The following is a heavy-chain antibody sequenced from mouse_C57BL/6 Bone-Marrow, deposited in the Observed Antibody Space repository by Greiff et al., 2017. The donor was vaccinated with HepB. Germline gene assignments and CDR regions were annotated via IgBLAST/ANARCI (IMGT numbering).Heavy chain of an antibody. CDR1: GYTFTDYY. Sequence: QVQLQQSGAELVRPGASVKLSCKASGYTFTDYYINWVKQRPGQGLEWIARIYPGSGNTYYNEKFKGKATLTAEKSSSTAYMQLSSLTSEDSAVYFCASWDGYYPFAYWGQGTLVTVSA. D-gene: IGHD2-3*01. CDR2: IYPGSGNT. V-gene: IGHV1-76*01. CDR3: ASWDGYYPFAY. J-gene: IGHJ3*01.